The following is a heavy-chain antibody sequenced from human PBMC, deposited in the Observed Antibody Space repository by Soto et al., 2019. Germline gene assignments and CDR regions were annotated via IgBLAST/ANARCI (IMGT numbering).Heavy chain of an antibody. V-gene: IGHV3-74*01. J-gene: IGHJ4*02. Sequence: PGGSLRLSCAASGFTFSSYWMHWVRQAPGKGLVWVSRINSDGSSTSYADSVKGRFTISRDNAKNTLYLQMNSLRAEDTAVYYCAPHSRWFGEFEFDYWGQGTLVTVSS. CDR1: GFTFSSYW. CDR3: APHSRWFGEFEFDY. CDR2: INSDGSST. D-gene: IGHD3-10*01.